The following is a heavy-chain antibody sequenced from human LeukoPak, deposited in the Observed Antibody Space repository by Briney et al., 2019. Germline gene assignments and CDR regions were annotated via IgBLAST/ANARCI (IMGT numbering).Heavy chain of an antibody. J-gene: IGHJ4*02. D-gene: IGHD2-2*01. CDR2: INPNSGGT. V-gene: IGHV1-2*02. CDR1: GYTFTGDY. Sequence: GASVKVSCKASGYTFTGDYMHWVRQAPGQGLEWMGWINPNSGGTNYAQKFQGRVTMTRDTSISTAYMELSRLRSDDTAVYYCARVGGSSTSGLDYWGQGTLVTVSS. CDR3: ARVGGSSTSGLDY.